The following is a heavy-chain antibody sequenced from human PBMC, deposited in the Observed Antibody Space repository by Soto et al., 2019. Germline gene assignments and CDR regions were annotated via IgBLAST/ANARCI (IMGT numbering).Heavy chain of an antibody. CDR3: ARARVLLYDSSGYYFDY. J-gene: IGHJ4*02. Sequence: SVKVSCKASGGTFSSYAISWVRQAPGQGLEWMGGIIPIFGTANYAQKFQGRVTITADESTSTAYMELSSLRSEDTAVYYCARARVLLYDSSGYYFDYWGQGTLVTVSS. V-gene: IGHV1-69*13. D-gene: IGHD3-22*01. CDR1: GGTFSSYA. CDR2: IIPIFGTA.